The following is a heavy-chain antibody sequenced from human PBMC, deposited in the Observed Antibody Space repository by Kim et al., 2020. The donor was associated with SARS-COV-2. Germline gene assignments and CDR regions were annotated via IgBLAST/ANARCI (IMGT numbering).Heavy chain of an antibody. CDR3: AKDRIAVADGTPFYPHIFDD. CDR2: IRGSGSSI. CDR1: GFTFDSYA. V-gene: IGHV3-23*01. Sequence: GGSLRLSCAASGFTFDSYAMSWVRQAPGKGLEWVSAIRGSGSSIKYADSVKGRFTISRDNSKNTVFLQMDNLRAEDTAVYYCAKDRIAVADGTPFYPHIFDDSGRGTLVTVSS. J-gene: IGHJ4*02. D-gene: IGHD6-19*01.